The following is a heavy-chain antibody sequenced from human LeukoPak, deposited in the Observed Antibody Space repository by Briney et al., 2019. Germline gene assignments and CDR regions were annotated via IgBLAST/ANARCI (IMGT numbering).Heavy chain of an antibody. CDR2: VHLDGRT. CDR3: AREGGFYRPLDY. V-gene: IGHV4-4*02. Sequence: SGTLSLTCGVSGGSVTSTNWWAWVRQPPGKGLEWIGEVHLDGRTNYNPSLKSRLTMSVDLSENHISLKLTSVTAADTAVYYCAREGGFYRPLDYSGQGTLVTVSS. CDR1: GGSVTSTNW. J-gene: IGHJ4*02. D-gene: IGHD3-3*01.